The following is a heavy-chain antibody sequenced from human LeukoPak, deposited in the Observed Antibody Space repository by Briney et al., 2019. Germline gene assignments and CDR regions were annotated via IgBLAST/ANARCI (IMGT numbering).Heavy chain of an antibody. D-gene: IGHD1-26*01. J-gene: IGHJ4*02. CDR3: ARDLFSGSYNGVNY. Sequence: GGSLRLSCAASAFTFTNFGMTWVRQAPGKGLEWVSGISSSGGNTYYADSVKGRFTISRDDAKNSLYLQMNSLRAEDTAVYFCARDLFSGSYNGVNYWGQGTLVTVSS. CDR1: AFTFTNFG. CDR2: ISSSGGNT. V-gene: IGHV3-23*01.